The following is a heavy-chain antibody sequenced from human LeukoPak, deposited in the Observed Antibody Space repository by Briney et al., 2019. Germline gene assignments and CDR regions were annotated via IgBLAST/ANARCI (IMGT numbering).Heavy chain of an antibody. J-gene: IGHJ3*02. CDR3: ARVGATLNAFDI. V-gene: IGHV4-59*01. CDR2: IYYSGST. CDR1: SVSISSYY. Sequence: SETLSLTCTVSSVSISSYYWSWIRQPPGKGLEGIGYIYYSGSTNYNPSLKSRVTISLDTSKNQFSLKLSSVTTADTAVYYCARVGATLNAFDIWGQGTMVPVSS. D-gene: IGHD1-26*01.